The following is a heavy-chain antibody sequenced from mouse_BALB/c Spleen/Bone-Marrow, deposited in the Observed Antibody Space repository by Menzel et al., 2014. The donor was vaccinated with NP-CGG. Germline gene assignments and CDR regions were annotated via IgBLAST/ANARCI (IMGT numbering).Heavy chain of an antibody. Sequence: EVKLVESGGGLVQHGGALKLSCAASGFDFSRYWMSWVRQAPGKGLEWIGVINPDSSTINYTPSLKDKFIISRDNAKNTLYLQMSKVRSEDTAHYYSARPRGNYAMDYWDQGTPVTISS. CDR2: INPDSSTI. J-gene: IGHJ4*01. CDR1: GFDFSRYW. V-gene: IGHV4-1*02. CDR3: ARPRGNYAMDY.